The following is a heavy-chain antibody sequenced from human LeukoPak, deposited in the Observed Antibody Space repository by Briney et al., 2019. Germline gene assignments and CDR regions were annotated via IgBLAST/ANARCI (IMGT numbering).Heavy chain of an antibody. Sequence: SETLSLTCTVSGGSISSSSYYWRWIRQPPGKGLELIGEINHSGSTNYNPSLKSRVTISVDTSKNQFSLKLSSVTAADTAVYYCARGASSSWYLARADVRPRNWFDPWGQGTLVTVSS. J-gene: IGHJ5*02. CDR3: ARGASSSWYLARADVRPRNWFDP. CDR2: INHSGST. D-gene: IGHD6-13*01. CDR1: GGSISSSSYY. V-gene: IGHV4-39*07.